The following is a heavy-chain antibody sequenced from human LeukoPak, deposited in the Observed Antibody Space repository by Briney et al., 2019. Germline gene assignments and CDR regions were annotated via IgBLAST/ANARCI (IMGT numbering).Heavy chain of an antibody. CDR1: GFTFSSYA. V-gene: IGHV3-64*01. CDR2: ISSNGGST. J-gene: IGHJ4*02. Sequence: GGSLRLSCAASGFTFSSYAMHWVRQAPGKGLEYVSAISSNGGSTYYANSVKGRFTISRDNSKNTLYLQMGSLRTEDMAVYYCARGSIAATPYDYWGQGTLVTVSS. CDR3: ARGSIAATPYDY. D-gene: IGHD6-6*01.